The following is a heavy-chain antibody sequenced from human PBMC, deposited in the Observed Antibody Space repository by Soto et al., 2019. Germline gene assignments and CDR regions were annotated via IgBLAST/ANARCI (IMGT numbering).Heavy chain of an antibody. D-gene: IGHD6-13*01. V-gene: IGHV3-23*01. CDR2: ISGSGGST. J-gene: IGHJ4*02. CDR3: AKGHPPYSSSWYQFDY. Sequence: RGSLRLSCAASGCTLSSNDFSWVRKAPAKGLEWVSAISGSGGSTYYADSVKGRFTISRDNSKNALYLQMNSLRADDTAVYYRAKGHPPYSSSWYQFDYWGQGTLVTVSS. CDR1: GCTLSSND.